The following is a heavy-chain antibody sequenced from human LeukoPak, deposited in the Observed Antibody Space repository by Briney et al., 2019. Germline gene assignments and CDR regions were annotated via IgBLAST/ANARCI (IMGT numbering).Heavy chain of an antibody. J-gene: IGHJ4*02. CDR3: ARECGDYDFDY. Sequence: ASVKVSCKASGYTFTSYYMHWARQAPGQGLEWMGIINPSGGSTSYAQKFQGRVTMTRDMSTSTVYMELSSLRSEDTAVYYCARECGDYDFDYWGQGTLVTVSS. D-gene: IGHD4-17*01. CDR2: INPSGGST. V-gene: IGHV1-46*01. CDR1: GYTFTSYY.